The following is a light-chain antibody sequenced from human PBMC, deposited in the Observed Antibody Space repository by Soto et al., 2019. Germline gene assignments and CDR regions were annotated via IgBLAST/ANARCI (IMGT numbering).Light chain of an antibody. CDR2: EVS. Sequence: QSALTQPPSASGSPGQSVTISCPGTSSDVGGYEYVSWYQHHPGKAPKLVIYEVSKRPSGVPDRFSGSKSGNTASLTVSGPQAEDEADYYCSSYSAVTYVFGTGTKVTVL. CDR1: SSDVGGYEY. J-gene: IGLJ1*01. CDR3: SSYSAVTYV. V-gene: IGLV2-8*01.